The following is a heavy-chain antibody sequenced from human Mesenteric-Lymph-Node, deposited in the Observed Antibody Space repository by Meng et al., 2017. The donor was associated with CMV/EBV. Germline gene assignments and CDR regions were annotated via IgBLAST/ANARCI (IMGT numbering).Heavy chain of an antibody. D-gene: IGHD3-3*01. CDR3: AKDQGRRDALEWFSYYYYGMDV. CDR2: IFYDGNNE. CDR1: GFSFYLYG. V-gene: IGHV3-30*02. J-gene: IGHJ6*02. Sequence: GESLKISCEASGFSFYLYGMHWVRQAPGKGLEWAAFIFYDGNNELYADSVKGRFSISRDNSKNTLYLQMNSLRAEDTAVYYCAKDQGRRDALEWFSYYYYGMDVWGQGTTVTVSS.